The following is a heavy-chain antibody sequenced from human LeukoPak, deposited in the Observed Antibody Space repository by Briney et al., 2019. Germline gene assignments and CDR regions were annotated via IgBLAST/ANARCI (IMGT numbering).Heavy chain of an antibody. CDR2: INHSGST. CDR1: GGSFSGYY. CDR3: ARLGGVVTAYFDY. D-gene: IGHD2-21*02. J-gene: IGHJ4*02. V-gene: IGHV4-34*01. Sequence: SETLSLTCAVYGGSFSGYYWSWIRQPPGKGLEWIGEINHSGSTNYNPSLKSRVTISVDTSKNQFSLKLSSVTAADTAVYYCARLGGVVTAYFDYWGQGTLVIVSS.